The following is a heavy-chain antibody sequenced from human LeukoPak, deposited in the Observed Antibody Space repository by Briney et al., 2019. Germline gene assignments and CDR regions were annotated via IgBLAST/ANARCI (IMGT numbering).Heavy chain of an antibody. CDR2: IGTAGDP. Sequence: PGGSLRLSCAASGLTFSSYDMHWVRQATGKGLEWVSAIGTAGDPYYPGSVKGRFTISRENAKNSLYLQMNSLRAGDTAVYYCARAGCSGGSCYGYFDYWGQGTLVTVSS. V-gene: IGHV3-13*05. CDR3: ARAGCSGGSCYGYFDY. D-gene: IGHD2-15*01. CDR1: GLTFSSYD. J-gene: IGHJ4*02.